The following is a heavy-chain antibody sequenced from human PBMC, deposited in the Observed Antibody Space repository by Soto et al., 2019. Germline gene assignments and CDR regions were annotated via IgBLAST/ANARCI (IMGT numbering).Heavy chain of an antibody. CDR1: GFSLSTSGVG. Sequence: QITLKESGPTLVKPTQTLTLTCTFSGFSLSTSGVGVGWIRQPPGKALEWLALISWDDDKRYSPSLKSRLTITKDTSKNQVVLTMTNMDPVDTATYYCAHSLFYYDEAGENDAFDIWGQGTMVTVSS. D-gene: IGHD3-22*01. V-gene: IGHV2-5*02. CDR2: ISWDDDK. J-gene: IGHJ3*02. CDR3: AHSLFYYDEAGENDAFDI.